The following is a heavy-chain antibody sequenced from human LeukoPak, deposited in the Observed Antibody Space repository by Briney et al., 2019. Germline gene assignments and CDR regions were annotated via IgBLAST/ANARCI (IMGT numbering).Heavy chain of an antibody. J-gene: IGHJ4*02. D-gene: IGHD2-2*02. CDR2: MNPRSGDS. V-gene: IGHV1-8*01. CDR1: GYTFTNYD. Sequence: ASVKVSCKASGYTFTNYDINWARQATGQGLEWMAWMNPRSGDSRSAQKFQGRLTLTRDTSITTAYMELSTLRSDDTAVYFCATGLEVPADINAWGQGTQVTVSS. CDR3: ATGLEVPADINA.